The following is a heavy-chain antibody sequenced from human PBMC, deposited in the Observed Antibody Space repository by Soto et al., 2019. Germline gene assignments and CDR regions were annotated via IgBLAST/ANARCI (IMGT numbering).Heavy chain of an antibody. D-gene: IGHD5-12*01. V-gene: IGHV4-61*01. CDR3: ARDRSGGGDYRYYSLDV. Sequence: SETLSLTCTVSGGSVSSGNYYWSWIRQPPGKGLEWIGYIYYSGGTNYNPSLESRVTISLDTSKSQFSLEMSSVTAADTAVYYCARDRSGGGDYRYYSLDVWGQGTTVTVSS. CDR2: IYYSGGT. CDR1: GGSVSSGNYY. J-gene: IGHJ6*02.